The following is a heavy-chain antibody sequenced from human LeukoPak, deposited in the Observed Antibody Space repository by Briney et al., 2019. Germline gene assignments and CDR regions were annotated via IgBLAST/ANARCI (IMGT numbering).Heavy chain of an antibody. Sequence: SETLSLTCAVYGGSFSGYYWTWIRQSPGKGLEWIGENNHRGSTNYNLSLKSRVTISVDTSQNQFSLKLSSVTAADTGVYYYAGGHFCSNGVSYSDYLYYYYMDVWGKGTTVTVSS. D-gene: IGHD2-8*01. CDR1: GGSFSGYY. CDR3: AGGHFCSNGVSYSDYLYYYYMDV. CDR2: NNHRGST. V-gene: IGHV4-34*01. J-gene: IGHJ6*03.